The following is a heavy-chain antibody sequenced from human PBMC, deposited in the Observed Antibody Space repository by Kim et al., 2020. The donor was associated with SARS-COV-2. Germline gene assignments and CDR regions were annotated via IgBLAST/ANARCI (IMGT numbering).Heavy chain of an antibody. CDR2: ISRTGSII. D-gene: IGHD3-9*01. CDR3: ARDRPLRYFDWLPSYYFDY. CDR1: GFTFSDYY. Sequence: GGSLRLSCAASGFTFSDYYMSWIRQAPGKGLEWVSYISRTGSIIYYADSVKGRFTISRDNAKNSLYLQMNSLRAEDTAVYYCARDRPLRYFDWLPSYYFDYWGQGTLVTVSS. V-gene: IGHV3-11*04. J-gene: IGHJ4*02.